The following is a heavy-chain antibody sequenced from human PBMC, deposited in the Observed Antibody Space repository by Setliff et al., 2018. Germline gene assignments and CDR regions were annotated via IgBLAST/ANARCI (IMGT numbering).Heavy chain of an antibody. Sequence: PGGSLRLSCAASGFAFSAYSMHWVRQAPGKGLEWVAFIQYDGSDKYYPDSVKGRFTISRDNAKKSVDLQMNSLRAEDTAVYYCATKAVAGTGGQGTLVTVSS. CDR2: IQYDGSDK. J-gene: IGHJ4*02. V-gene: IGHV3-30*02. D-gene: IGHD6-19*01. CDR1: GFAFSAYS. CDR3: ATKAVAGT.